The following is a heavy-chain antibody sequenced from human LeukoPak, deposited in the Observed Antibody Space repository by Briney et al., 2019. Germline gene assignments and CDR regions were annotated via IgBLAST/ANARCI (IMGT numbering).Heavy chain of an antibody. CDR3: ARSSPDGGIQLWFRLDY. CDR1: GFTFSSYG. CDR2: IWYDGSNK. D-gene: IGHD5-18*01. J-gene: IGHJ4*02. Sequence: GGSLRLSCAASGFTFSSYGMHWVRQAPGKGLEWVAVIWYDGSNKYYADSVKGRFTISRDNSKNTLYLQMNSLRAEDTAAYYCARSSPDGGIQLWFRLDYWGQGTLVTVSS. V-gene: IGHV3-33*01.